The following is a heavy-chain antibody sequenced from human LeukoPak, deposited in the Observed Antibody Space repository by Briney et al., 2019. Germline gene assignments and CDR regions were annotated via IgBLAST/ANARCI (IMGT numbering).Heavy chain of an antibody. V-gene: IGHV4-4*07. CDR3: ARVRSGYDSSYYYYYMDV. CDR2: IYTSGST. D-gene: IGHD5-12*01. J-gene: IGHJ6*03. Sequence: PSETLSLTCTVSGGSISSYYWSWIRQPAGKGLEWIGRIYTSGSTNYNPSLKSRVTMSVDTSKNQFSLKLSSVTAADTAVYYCARVRSGYDSSYYYYYMDVWGKETTVTISS. CDR1: GGSISSYY.